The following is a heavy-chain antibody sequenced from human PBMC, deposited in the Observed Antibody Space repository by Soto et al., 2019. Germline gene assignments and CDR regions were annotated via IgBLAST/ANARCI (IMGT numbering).Heavy chain of an antibody. J-gene: IGHJ3*02. CDR1: GGTFSSYA. CDR3: ARPLVTYYYDSSDLGALDI. D-gene: IGHD3-22*01. CDR2: IIPIFGTA. Sequence: ASVKVSCKASGGTFSSYAISWVRQAPGQGLEWMGGIIPIFGTANYAQKFQGRVTITADESTSTAYMELSSLRSEDTAVYYCARPLVTYYYDSSDLGALDIWGQGTMVTVSS. V-gene: IGHV1-69*13.